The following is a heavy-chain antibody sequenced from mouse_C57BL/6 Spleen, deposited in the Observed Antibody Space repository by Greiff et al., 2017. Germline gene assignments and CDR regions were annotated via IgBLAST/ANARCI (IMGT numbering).Heavy chain of an antibody. D-gene: IGHD2-5*01. CDR3: TTPAAYYSNYVWYFDV. J-gene: IGHJ1*03. Sequence: EVQLQQSGAELVRPGASVKLSCTASGFNIKDDYMHWVKQRPEQGLEWIGWIDPENGDTEYASKFQGKATITADTSSNTAYLQLSSLTSEDTAVYYCTTPAAYYSNYVWYFDVWGTGTTVTVSS. CDR2: IDPENGDT. V-gene: IGHV14-4*01. CDR1: GFNIKDDY.